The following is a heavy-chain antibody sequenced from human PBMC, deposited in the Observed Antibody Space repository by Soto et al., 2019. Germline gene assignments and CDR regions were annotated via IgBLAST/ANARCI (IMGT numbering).Heavy chain of an antibody. J-gene: IGHJ6*04. D-gene: IGHD3-3*02. V-gene: IGHV5-51*01. CDR3: ARHCHHPSHGAFFHSGRDL. CDR1: GYTFTNNW. Sequence: GESMKISCEASGYTFTNNWIGWVRQMPGKGLEWMGIIYPGDSDTRYSPSFQGQVTISADKSISTAFLQWSSLEASDTAIYYRARHCHHPSHGAFFHSGRDLWGNGTMVTVCS. CDR2: IYPGDSDT.